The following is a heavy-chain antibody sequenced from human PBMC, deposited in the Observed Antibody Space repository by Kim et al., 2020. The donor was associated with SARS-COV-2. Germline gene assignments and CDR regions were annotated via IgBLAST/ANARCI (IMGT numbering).Heavy chain of an antibody. V-gene: IGHV3-73*01. Sequence: GGSLRLSCAASGFTFSGSAMHWVRQASGKGLEWVGRIRSKANSYATAYAASVKGRFTISRDDSKNMAYLQMNSLKTEDTAVYYCTRHDEDYDFWSGTSYYYYGMDVWGQGTTVTVSS. CDR1: GFTFSGSA. CDR2: IRSKANSYAT. D-gene: IGHD3-3*01. J-gene: IGHJ6*02. CDR3: TRHDEDYDFWSGTSYYYYGMDV.